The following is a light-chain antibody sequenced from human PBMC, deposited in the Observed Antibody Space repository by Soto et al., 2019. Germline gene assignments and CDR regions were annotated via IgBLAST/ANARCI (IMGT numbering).Light chain of an antibody. CDR3: QSYDSSLSGSGV. CDR2: GNS. Sequence: QSVLTQPPSVSGAPGQRVTISCTGSSSNIGAGYDVHWYQQLPGTAPKLLIYGNSNRPSGVPDRFSGSKSGTSASLAIPGLQAEDGADYYCQSYDSSLSGSGVFGGGTKLTVL. J-gene: IGLJ3*02. CDR1: SSNIGAGYD. V-gene: IGLV1-40*01.